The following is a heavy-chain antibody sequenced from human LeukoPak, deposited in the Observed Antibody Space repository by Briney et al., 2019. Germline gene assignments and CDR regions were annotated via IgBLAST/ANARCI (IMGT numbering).Heavy chain of an antibody. V-gene: IGHV3-21*01. J-gene: IGHJ6*03. CDR2: ISSSTTYI. CDR1: GFTVSSNY. CDR3: ARDQAFTPNYYYYYMDV. Sequence: GGSLRLSCAASGFTVSSNYMSWVRQAPGKGLEWVSSISSSTTYIYYADSVKGRFTISRDNAKNSLYLQMNSLRAEDTAVYYCARDQAFTPNYYYYYMDVWGKGTTVTVSS.